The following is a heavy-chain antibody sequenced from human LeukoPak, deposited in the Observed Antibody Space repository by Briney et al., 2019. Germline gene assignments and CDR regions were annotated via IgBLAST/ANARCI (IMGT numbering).Heavy chain of an antibody. Sequence: SETLSLTCTVSGGSISSSSYYWGWIRQPPGKGLEWIGSIYSSGSTYYNPSLKSRVTISVDMSKNQFSLKLSSVTAADTAVYYCARHSDTSSYFDYWGQGTLVTVSS. CDR1: GGSISSSSYY. J-gene: IGHJ4*02. CDR2: IYSSGST. CDR3: ARHSDTSSYFDY. D-gene: IGHD3-16*01. V-gene: IGHV4-39*01.